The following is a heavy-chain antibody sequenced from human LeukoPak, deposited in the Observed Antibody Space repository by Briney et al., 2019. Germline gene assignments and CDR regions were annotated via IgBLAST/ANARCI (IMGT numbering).Heavy chain of an antibody. CDR1: EFTFGDYA. J-gene: IGHJ4*02. CDR3: ARVQSIVDTEGPIDY. D-gene: IGHD5-18*01. V-gene: IGHV3-49*04. Sequence: GGSLRLSCLTSEFTFGDYAMSWVRQAPGKGLEWVGFIRSKLYGGTTDYAASVKGRFIISRDDSKSIAYLQMDSLKTEDTAVYYCARVQSIVDTEGPIDYWGQGTLVTVFS. CDR2: IRSKLYGGTT.